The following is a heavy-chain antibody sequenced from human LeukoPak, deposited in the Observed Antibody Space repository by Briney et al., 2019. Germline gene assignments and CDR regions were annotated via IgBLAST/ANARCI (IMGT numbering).Heavy chain of an antibody. V-gene: IGHV3-23*01. Sequence: GGSLRLSCAASEFDFSTHAMTWVRQAPGKGLEWVPAISISGTKTYYADSVKGRFTISRDNSKNTLYLQMNSLRAEDTAVYYCARVLPHDEYYFDYWGQGTLVTVSS. CDR1: EFDFSTHA. J-gene: IGHJ4*02. D-gene: IGHD6-6*01. CDR2: ISISGTKT. CDR3: ARVLPHDEYYFDY.